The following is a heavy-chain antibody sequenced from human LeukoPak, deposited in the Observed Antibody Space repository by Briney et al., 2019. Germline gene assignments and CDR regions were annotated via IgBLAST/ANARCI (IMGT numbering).Heavy chain of an antibody. CDR1: GGSISSSNYY. CDR2: IYYSGST. CDR3: ARHASVDGNWPRPLDY. J-gene: IGHJ4*02. Sequence: SETLSLTCTVSGGSISSSNYYWGWIRQPSGKGLEWIGNIYYSGSTYYKPSLKTRVTISVDTSKNQFSLKLTSVTAADTAVYYCARHASVDGNWPRPLDYWGQGSLVTVSS. V-gene: IGHV4-39*01. D-gene: IGHD6-19*01.